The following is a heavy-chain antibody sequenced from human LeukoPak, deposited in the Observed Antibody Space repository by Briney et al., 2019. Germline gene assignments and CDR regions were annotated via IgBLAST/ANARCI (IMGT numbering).Heavy chain of an antibody. CDR1: GYTFTSYD. D-gene: IGHD2-2*01. V-gene: IGHV1-8*01. CDR2: MNPNSDNT. J-gene: IGHJ6*03. CDR3: ARKGPANYYNYYMDV. Sequence: ASVKVSCKASGYTFTSYDINWVRQATGQGLEWMGWMNPNSDNTGYAQKFQGRVTMTRNTSISTAYMELSSLRSEDTAVYFCARKGPANYYNYYMDVWGKGTTVTVSS.